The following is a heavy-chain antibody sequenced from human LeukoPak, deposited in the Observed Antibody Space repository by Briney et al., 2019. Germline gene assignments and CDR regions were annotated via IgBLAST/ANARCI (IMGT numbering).Heavy chain of an antibody. Sequence: GGSLRLSCAASGFTVSSNYMSWVRQAPGKGLEWVSVIYSGGSTYYADSVTGRFTISRDNSKNTLYLQMNSLRAEDTAVYYCARDYYDSSGYTHWGQGTLVTVSS. CDR2: IYSGGST. CDR3: ARDYYDSSGYTH. V-gene: IGHV3-66*01. CDR1: GFTVSSNY. J-gene: IGHJ4*02. D-gene: IGHD3-22*01.